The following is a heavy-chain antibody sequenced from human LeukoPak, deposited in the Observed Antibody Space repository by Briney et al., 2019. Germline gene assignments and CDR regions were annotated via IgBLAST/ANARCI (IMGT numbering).Heavy chain of an antibody. V-gene: IGHV4-39*01. Sequence: PSETLSLTCTVSGGSISSSSYYWGWIRQPPGKGLEWIGSIYYSGSTYYNPSLKSRVTISVDTSKNQFSLKLSYVTAADTAVYYCARRQRDGYNANFDYWGQGTLVTVSS. CDR3: ARRQRDGYNANFDY. CDR2: IYYSGST. CDR1: GGSISSSSYY. J-gene: IGHJ4*02. D-gene: IGHD5-24*01.